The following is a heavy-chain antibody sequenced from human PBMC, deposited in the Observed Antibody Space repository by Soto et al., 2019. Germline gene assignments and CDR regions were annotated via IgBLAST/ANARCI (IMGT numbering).Heavy chain of an antibody. CDR1: GFLVNYYD. Sequence: GVLRLSCAVSGFLVNYYDLSWVRQAPGKGLEWVSGMSGVDDSKSYADSVKGRFTISRDNFKSSLYLQMDSLRAEDTAVYHCAIIHSGSFGFDIWGQGTMVTVSS. CDR2: MSGVDDSK. CDR3: AIIHSGSFGFDI. V-gene: IGHV3-23*01. J-gene: IGHJ3*02. D-gene: IGHD1-26*01.